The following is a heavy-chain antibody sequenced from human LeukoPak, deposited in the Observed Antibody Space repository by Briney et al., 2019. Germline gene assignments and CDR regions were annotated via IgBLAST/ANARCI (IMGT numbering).Heavy chain of an antibody. V-gene: IGHV1-2*02. J-gene: IGHJ4*02. Sequence: ASVKVSCKASGYTFTGYYMHWVRQAPGQGLEWMGWINLNSGGTNYAQKFQGRVTMTRDTSISTAYMELSRLRSEDTALYYCARGPPGDSSGYYSHPVEDWGQGTLVTVSS. D-gene: IGHD3-22*01. CDR1: GYTFTGYY. CDR3: ARGPPGDSSGYYSHPVED. CDR2: INLNSGGT.